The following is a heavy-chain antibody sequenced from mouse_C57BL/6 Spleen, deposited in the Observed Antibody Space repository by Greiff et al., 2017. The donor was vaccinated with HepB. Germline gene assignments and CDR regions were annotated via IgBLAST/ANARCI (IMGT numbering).Heavy chain of an antibody. D-gene: IGHD4-1*01. V-gene: IGHV1-7*01. CDR2: INPSSGYT. J-gene: IGHJ4*01. CDR1: GYTFTSYW. CDR3: AGEKLTEPLYYYAMYY. Sequence: QVQLKESGAELAKPGASVKLSCKASGYTFTSYWMHWVKQRPGQGLEWIGYINPSSGYTKYNQKFKDKATLTADKSSSTAYMQLSSMTYEDSAVYYCAGEKLTEPLYYYAMYYWGQGTSVTVSS.